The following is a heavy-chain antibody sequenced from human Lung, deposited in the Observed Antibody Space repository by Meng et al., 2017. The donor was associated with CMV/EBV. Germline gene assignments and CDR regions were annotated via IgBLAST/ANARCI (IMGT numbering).Heavy chain of an antibody. D-gene: IGHD2-2*01. CDR3: ARGTVTSRVIVPPLAIKIVYGRAV. V-gene: IGHV4-34*01. CDR1: GGSLSAYF. J-gene: IGHJ6*02. Sequence: SDILSLXCDVYGGSLSAYFWSWIGQPPGKGLEWMGEINHTESTNYNPSLKSRVTISVDTSKNQFFLKLSSVSAADTAVYYCARGTVTSRVIVPPLAIKIVYGRAVWGPRAXVNGAS. CDR2: INHTEST.